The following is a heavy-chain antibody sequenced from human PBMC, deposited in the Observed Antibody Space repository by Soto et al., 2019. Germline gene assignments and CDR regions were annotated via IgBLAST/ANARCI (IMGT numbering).Heavy chain of an antibody. CDR1: GFTFSSYA. D-gene: IGHD6-19*01. CDR3: AKDEPGFGRFIAVADASFDY. Sequence: GGSLRLSCAASGFTFSSYAMSWVCQAPGKGLEWVSAISGSGGSTYYADSVKGRFTISRDNSKNTLYLQMNSLRAEDTAVYYCAKDEPGFGRFIAVADASFDYWGQGTLVTVSS. V-gene: IGHV3-23*01. J-gene: IGHJ4*02. CDR2: ISGSGGST.